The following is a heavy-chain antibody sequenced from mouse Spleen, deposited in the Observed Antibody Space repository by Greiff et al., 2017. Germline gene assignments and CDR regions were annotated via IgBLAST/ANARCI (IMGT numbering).Heavy chain of an antibody. D-gene: IGHD2-14*01. CDR1: GFTFSSYY. Sequence: EVKLQESGGGLVKLGGSLKLSCAASGFTFSSYYMSWVRQTPEKRLEWVATISSGGGSTYYPDSVKGRFTISRDNAKNTLYLQMSSLNSEDTAVYYCARDGDRYYFDYWGQGTTLTVSS. CDR2: ISSGGGST. J-gene: IGHJ2*01. CDR3: ARDGDRYYFDY. V-gene: IGHV5-6-4*01.